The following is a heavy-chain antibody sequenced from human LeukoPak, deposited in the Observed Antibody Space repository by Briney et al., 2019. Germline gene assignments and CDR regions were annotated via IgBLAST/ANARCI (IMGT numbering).Heavy chain of an antibody. CDR3: AKDIATAGHLAFDY. D-gene: IGHD6-13*01. Sequence: AGGSLRLSCAASGFSLSSYAMSWVRQAPGKGLQWVSTINANGINTYYADSVRGRFTISRDNAKNSLFLQMNSLRAEDTAVYYCAKDIATAGHLAFDYWGQRTLVTVSS. J-gene: IGHJ4*02. V-gene: IGHV3-23*01. CDR1: GFSLSSYA. CDR2: INANGINT.